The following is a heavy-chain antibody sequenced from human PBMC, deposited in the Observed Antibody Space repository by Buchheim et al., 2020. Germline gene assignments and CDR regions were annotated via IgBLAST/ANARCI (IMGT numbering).Heavy chain of an antibody. CDR2: ISGSGGST. V-gene: IGHV3-23*01. CDR1: GFTFSSYA. J-gene: IGHJ5*02. Sequence: EVQLLESGGGLVQPGGSLRLSCAASGFTFSSYAMSWVRQAPGKGLEWVSAISGSGGSTYYADSVKGRFTISRDDSKNTTYLQMNSLKTEDTAVYYCTRPQAEYQVLFWFDPWGQGT. CDR3: TRPQAEYQVLFWFDP. D-gene: IGHD2-2*01.